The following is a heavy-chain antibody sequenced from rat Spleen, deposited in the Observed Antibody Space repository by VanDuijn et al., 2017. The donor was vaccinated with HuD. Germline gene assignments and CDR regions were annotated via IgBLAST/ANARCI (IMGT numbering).Heavy chain of an antibody. CDR1: GFTFSNYD. J-gene: IGHJ3*01. Sequence: EVQLVESGGGLVQPGRSMKLSCAVSGFTFSNYDMAWVRQAPTKGPAWVASISFDGSTTYYRDSVRGRFTISRDDTKSTLYLQMNSLRSEDTATYYCTTENYWFAYWGQGTLVTVSS. CDR3: TTENYWFAY. D-gene: IGHD1-10*01. V-gene: IGHV5-22*01. CDR2: ISFDGSTT.